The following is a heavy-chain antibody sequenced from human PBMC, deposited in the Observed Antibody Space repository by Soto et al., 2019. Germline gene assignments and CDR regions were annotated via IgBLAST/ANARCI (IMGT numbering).Heavy chain of an antibody. J-gene: IGHJ3*02. D-gene: IGHD6-13*01. CDR3: ARGDPGIAAEDAFDI. CDR1: GYTFTSYA. V-gene: IGHV1-3*01. Sequence: QVQLVQSGAEVKKPGASVKVSCKASGYTFTSYAMHWVRQAPGQRLEWMGWINAGNGNTKYSQKFQGRVTITRDTSASTAYMERSSLRSEDTAVYYCARGDPGIAAEDAFDIWGQGTMVTVSS. CDR2: INAGNGNT.